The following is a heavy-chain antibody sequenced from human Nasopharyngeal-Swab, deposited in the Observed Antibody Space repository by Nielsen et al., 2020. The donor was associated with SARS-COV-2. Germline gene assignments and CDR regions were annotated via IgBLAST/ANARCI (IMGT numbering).Heavy chain of an antibody. Sequence: WIRQPPGKGLEWIGYVYYYSGTTNSDPSLKSRATISMDTSKKQFSLQMSSVTTADTAVYYCARRPTGYGDYYFDSWGQGTLVTVSS. CDR3: ARRPTGYGDYYFDS. V-gene: IGHV4-59*08. J-gene: IGHJ4*02. CDR2: VYYYSGTT. D-gene: IGHD4-17*01.